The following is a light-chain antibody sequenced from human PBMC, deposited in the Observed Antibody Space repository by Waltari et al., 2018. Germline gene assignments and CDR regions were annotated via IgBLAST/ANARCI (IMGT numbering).Light chain of an antibody. CDR1: QSLVHNNGRTY. J-gene: IGKJ4*01. CDR3: LQSLQFLT. Sequence: DIVMTQTPLSLSVTTGQPVSISCNSSQSLVHNNGRTYLNWYLQRPGQPPQLLIYEVSNRFSGVPDRFSGSGSGTDFTLRISRVEAEDVGVYYCLQSLQFLTFGGGTKVETK. V-gene: IGKV2D-29*01. CDR2: EVS.